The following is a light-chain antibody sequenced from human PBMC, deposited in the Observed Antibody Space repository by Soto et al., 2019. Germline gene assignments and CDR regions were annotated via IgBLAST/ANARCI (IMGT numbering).Light chain of an antibody. CDR2: EVS. J-gene: IGLJ3*02. V-gene: IGLV2-14*01. Sequence: QSALTQPASVSGFPGQSITISCTGTSSDVGGYNYVSWYQQHPGKAPKLMIYEVSNRPSGVSNRFSGSKSGNTASLTISGLQAEDEADYYCSSYTSSSTPLWVFGGGTKLTVL. CDR3: SSYTSSSTPLWV. CDR1: SSDVGGYNY.